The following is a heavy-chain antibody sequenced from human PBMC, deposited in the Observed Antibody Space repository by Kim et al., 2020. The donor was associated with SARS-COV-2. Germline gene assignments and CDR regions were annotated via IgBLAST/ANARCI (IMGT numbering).Heavy chain of an antibody. V-gene: IGHV1-8*01. CDR2: MNPNSGNT. D-gene: IGHD3-10*01. CDR1: GYTFTSYD. Sequence: ASVKVSCKASGYTFTSYDINWVRQATGQGLEWMGWMNPNSGNTGYAQKFQGRVTMTRNTSISTAYMELSSLRSEDTAVYYCARSPNDGSGFVYGMDVWGQGATFTVSS. J-gene: IGHJ6*02. CDR3: ARSPNDGSGFVYGMDV.